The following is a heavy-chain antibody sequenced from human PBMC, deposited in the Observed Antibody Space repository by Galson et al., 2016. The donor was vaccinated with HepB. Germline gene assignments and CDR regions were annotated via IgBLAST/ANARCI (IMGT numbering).Heavy chain of an antibody. J-gene: IGHJ3*01. CDR3: ARDRDFWSGYYSGLSV. CDR2: IIPVFGTA. Sequence: SVKVSCKASGGNFLSYAITWVRQAPGQGLEWMGGIIPVFGTANYAQKFQGRVTITADESTSTAYMELSSLRSEDTAVYYCARDRDFWSGYYSGLSVWGQGTLVTVSS. CDR1: GGNFLSYA. D-gene: IGHD3-3*01. V-gene: IGHV1-69*13.